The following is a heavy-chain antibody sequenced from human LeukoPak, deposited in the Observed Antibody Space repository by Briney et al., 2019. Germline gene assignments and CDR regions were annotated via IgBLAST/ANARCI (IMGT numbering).Heavy chain of an antibody. J-gene: IGHJ6*03. D-gene: IGHD2-2*01. Sequence: SETLSLTCTVSGGPISSYYWSWIRQPPGKRLEWIGYVYDSESTNYNPSLKGRVAISLDTSKSQFSLRLTSVTAADSAVYFCARSPRLCSSTSCRYMDVWGKGTTVTVSS. CDR3: ARSPRLCSSTSCRYMDV. CDR1: GGPISSYY. V-gene: IGHV4-59*01. CDR2: VYDSEST.